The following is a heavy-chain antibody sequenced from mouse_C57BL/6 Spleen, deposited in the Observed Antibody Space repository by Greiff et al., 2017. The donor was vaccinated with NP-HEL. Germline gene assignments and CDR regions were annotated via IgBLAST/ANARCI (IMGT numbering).Heavy chain of an antibody. D-gene: IGHD1-1*01. CDR2: INPGRGGT. CDR3: ARGGVVATSSYYYAMDY. J-gene: IGHJ4*01. Sequence: QVQLQQSGAELVRPGTSVKVSCKASGYAFTNYLIEWVKQRPGQGLEWIGVINPGRGGTNYNEKFKGKATLTADKSSSTAYMQLSSLTSEDSAVYFCARGGVVATSSYYYAMDYWGQGTSVTVSS. CDR1: GYAFTNYL. V-gene: IGHV1-54*01.